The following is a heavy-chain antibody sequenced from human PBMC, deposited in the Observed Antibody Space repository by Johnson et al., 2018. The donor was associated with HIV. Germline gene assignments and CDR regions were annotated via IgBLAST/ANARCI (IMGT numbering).Heavy chain of an antibody. V-gene: IGHV3-30*03. CDR3: ARDLVGVVAAAGPVGDAFDI. J-gene: IGHJ3*02. D-gene: IGHD6-13*01. CDR2: ISYDGTNK. Sequence: QVQLVESGGGVVQPGRSLRLSCAASGFTFSSYGMHWVRQAPGKGLEWVAVISYDGTNKYYADSVKGRFTISRDNSKNTLYLQMNSLRPEDTAVYYCARDLVGVVAAAGPVGDAFDIWGQGTMVTVSS. CDR1: GFTFSSYG.